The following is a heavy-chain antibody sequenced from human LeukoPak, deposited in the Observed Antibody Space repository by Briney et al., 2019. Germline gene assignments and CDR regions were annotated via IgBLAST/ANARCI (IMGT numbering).Heavy chain of an antibody. CDR1: GGTFSSYA. D-gene: IGHD3-3*01. V-gene: IGHV1-69*01. CDR3: ASRPYDFWSGYPTYYFDY. J-gene: IGHJ4*02. CDR2: IIPIFGTA. Sequence: GSSVKVSCKASGGTFSSYAISWVRQAPGQGLEWMGGIIPIFGTANYAQKFQGRVTITADESTSTAYMELSSLRSEDTAVYHCASRPYDFWSGYPTYYFDYWGQGTLVTVSS.